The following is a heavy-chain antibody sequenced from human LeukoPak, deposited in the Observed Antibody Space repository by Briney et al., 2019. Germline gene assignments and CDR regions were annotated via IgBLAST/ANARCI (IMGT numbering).Heavy chain of an antibody. D-gene: IGHD1-26*01. V-gene: IGHV3-49*03. CDR1: GFTFSSYS. Sequence: GGSLRLSCAASGFTFSSYSMNWFRQAPGRGLEWVGFIRSKTYGGTGEYAASVKGRFTISRDDSKSIAHLQMNSLKTEDTAVYYCTRSESGTYKGGFDFWGQGTLVTVSS. J-gene: IGHJ4*02. CDR2: IRSKTYGGTG. CDR3: TRSESGTYKGGFDF.